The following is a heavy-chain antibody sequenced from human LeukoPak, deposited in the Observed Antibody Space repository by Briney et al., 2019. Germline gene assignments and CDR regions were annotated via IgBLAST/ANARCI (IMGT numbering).Heavy chain of an antibody. D-gene: IGHD2-15*01. V-gene: IGHV1-2*02. Sequence: VASVKVSCKASGYTFTGYYMHCVRQAPGQELEWMGWINPNSGGKNYAKKFEGRVNMTRDTSISTAYMELSRLRSDDTAVYYCARGGGNSFDYWGQGTLVTVSS. CDR2: INPNSGGK. CDR1: GYTFTGYY. J-gene: IGHJ4*02. CDR3: ARGGGNSFDY.